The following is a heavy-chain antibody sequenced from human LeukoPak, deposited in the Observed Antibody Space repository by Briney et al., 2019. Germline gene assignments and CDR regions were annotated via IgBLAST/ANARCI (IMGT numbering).Heavy chain of an antibody. CDR1: GFTFNHYW. D-gene: IGHD1/OR15-1a*01. CDR3: ARDKVNSAYTGSLIDH. Sequence: GGSLRLSFSASGFTFNHYWMSPGRQAPGKGLERVANIKQDGSGKYYVGSVKGRFTISRDNAKNSLYLQMNSLRAEDTAVYYCARDKVNSAYTGSLIDHGGQGTLVTASS. J-gene: IGHJ4*02. V-gene: IGHV3-7*01. CDR2: IKQDGSGK.